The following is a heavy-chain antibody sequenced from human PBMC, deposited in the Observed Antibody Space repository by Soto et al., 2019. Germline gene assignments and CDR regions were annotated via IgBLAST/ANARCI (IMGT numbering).Heavy chain of an antibody. V-gene: IGHV3-11*01. Sequence: GGSLRLSCAASGFTFSDYYMSWIRQAPGKGLEWVSYISSSGSTIYYADSVKGRFTISRDNAKNSLYLQMNSLRAEDTAVYYCATLMTTVTKTSYYYYMDVWGKGTTVTVSS. D-gene: IGHD4-17*01. J-gene: IGHJ6*03. CDR1: GFTFSDYY. CDR3: ATLMTTVTKTSYYYYMDV. CDR2: ISSSGSTI.